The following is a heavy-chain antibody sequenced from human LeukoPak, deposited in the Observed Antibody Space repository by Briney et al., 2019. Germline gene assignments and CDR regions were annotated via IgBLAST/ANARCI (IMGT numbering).Heavy chain of an antibody. D-gene: IGHD3-3*01. CDR3: AKLPKGGVVRRLSYYGMDV. J-gene: IGHJ6*02. Sequence: GSLRLSCAASGFTFSSYGMHWVRQAPGKGLEWVAVISYDGSNKYYADSVKGRFTISRDNSKNTLYLQMNSLRAEDTAVYYCAKLPKGGVVRRLSYYGMDVWGQGTTVTVSS. CDR1: GFTFSSYG. V-gene: IGHV3-30*18. CDR2: ISYDGSNK.